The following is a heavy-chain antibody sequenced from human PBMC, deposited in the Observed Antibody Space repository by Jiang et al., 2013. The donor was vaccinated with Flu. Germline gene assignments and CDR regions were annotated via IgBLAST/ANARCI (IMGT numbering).Heavy chain of an antibody. D-gene: IGHD2-15*01. CDR1: GDSVSSNSAA. CDR2: TYYRSKWYN. Sequence: SQTLSLTCAISGDSVSSNSAAWNWIRQSPSRGLEWLGRTYYRSKWYNDYAVSVKSRITINPDTSKNQFSLQLNSVTPEDTAVYYCARDLFQSGSVVVAATASRSGNWFDPWGQGTLVTVSS. CDR3: ARDLFQSGSVVVAATASRSGNWFDP. J-gene: IGHJ5*02. V-gene: IGHV6-1*01.